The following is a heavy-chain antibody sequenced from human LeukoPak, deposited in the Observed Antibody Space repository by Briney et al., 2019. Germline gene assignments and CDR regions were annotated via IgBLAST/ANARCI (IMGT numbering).Heavy chain of an antibody. D-gene: IGHD7-27*01. V-gene: IGHV4-4*07. Sequence: SETLSLTCTVSGGSISSYYWSWIRQPAGKGLEWIGRIYTTGSTNYNPSLKSRVTMSSDTSKNQLSLKLTSVTAADTAVYYCTRGAGDDLDYWGQGTLVTVSS. CDR2: IYTTGST. CDR3: TRGAGDDLDY. J-gene: IGHJ4*02. CDR1: GGSISSYY.